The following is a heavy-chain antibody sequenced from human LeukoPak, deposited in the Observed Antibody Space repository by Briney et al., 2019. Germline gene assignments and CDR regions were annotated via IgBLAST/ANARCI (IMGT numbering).Heavy chain of an antibody. V-gene: IGHV4-4*07. CDR3: SGGPRLSSSWYPDY. CDR2: IYTSGST. J-gene: IGHJ4*02. D-gene: IGHD6-13*01. Sequence: PSETLSLTCTVSGGSISSYYWGWIRQPAGKGLEWIGRIYTSGSTNYNPSLKSRVTMSVDTSKNQFSLKLSSVTAADTAVYYCSGGPRLSSSWYPDYWGQGTLVTVSS. CDR1: GGSISSYY.